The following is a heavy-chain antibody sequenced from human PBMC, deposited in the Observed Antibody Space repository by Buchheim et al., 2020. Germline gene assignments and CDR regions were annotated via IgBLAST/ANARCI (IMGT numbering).Heavy chain of an antibody. Sequence: QVQLQESGPGLVKPSETLSLTCTVSGGSISSYYWSWIRQPPGKGLEWIGYIYYSGSTNYNPSLKSRVTISVDTSKNQFSLKLSSVTAADTAIYYCATFSGSYGNWGQGTL. J-gene: IGHJ4*02. D-gene: IGHD1-26*01. CDR3: ATFSGSYGN. CDR2: IYYSGST. CDR1: GGSISSYY. V-gene: IGHV4-59*01.